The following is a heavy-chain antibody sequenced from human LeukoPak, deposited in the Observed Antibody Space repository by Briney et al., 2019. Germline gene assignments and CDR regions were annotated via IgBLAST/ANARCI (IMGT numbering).Heavy chain of an antibody. J-gene: IGHJ6*02. Sequence: PGGSLRLSCAASGFTFGNYAMTWVRQAPGKGLEWVASINHNGNVNYYVDSVKGRFTISRDNAKNSLYLQMSNLRAEDTAVYFCAGGGGLDVWGQGATVTVSS. V-gene: IGHV3-7*03. CDR2: INHNGNVN. D-gene: IGHD3-16*01. CDR1: GFTFGNYA. CDR3: AGGGGLDV.